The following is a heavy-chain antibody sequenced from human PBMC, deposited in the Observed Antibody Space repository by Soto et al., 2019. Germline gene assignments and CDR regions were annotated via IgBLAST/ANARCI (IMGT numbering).Heavy chain of an antibody. CDR3: GRGPSPRAPAGGTPYYYAMDV. J-gene: IGHJ6*02. CDR1: GYAFTAYD. CDR2: MNPINGDA. V-gene: IGHV1-8*02. Sequence: ASVKVSCKASGYAFTAYDINWVRQASGQGLEWMGWMNPINGDAGSARRFQGRVSMTRNTATGTAYLELTSLRSDDTAVYYCGRGPSPRAPAGGTPYYYAMDVWGQGTTVTVSS. D-gene: IGHD6-13*01.